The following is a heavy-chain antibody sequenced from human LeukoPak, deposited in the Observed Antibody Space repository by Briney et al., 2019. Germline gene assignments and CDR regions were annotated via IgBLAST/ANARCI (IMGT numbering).Heavy chain of an antibody. CDR2: INHSGST. V-gene: IGHV4-34*01. D-gene: IGHD6-13*01. CDR3: AREMGPSLAAAGTLYYFDY. Sequence: SETLSLTCAVYGGSFSGYYWSWIRQPPGKGLEWIGEINHSGSTNYNPSLKSRVTISVDTSKNQFSLKLSSVTAADTAVYHCAREMGPSLAAAGTLYYFDYWGQGTLVTVSS. CDR1: GGSFSGYY. J-gene: IGHJ4*02.